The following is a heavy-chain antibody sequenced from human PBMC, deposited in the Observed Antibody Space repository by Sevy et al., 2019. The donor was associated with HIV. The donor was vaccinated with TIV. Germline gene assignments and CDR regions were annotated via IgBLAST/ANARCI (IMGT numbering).Heavy chain of an antibody. CDR2: IIPIFGTA. CDR1: GGTFSSYA. Sequence: ASVKVSCKASGGTFSSYAISWVRQAPGQGLEWMGGIIPIFGTANYAQKFQGRVTITADESTSTAYMELSSLRSEDTAVYYCARERYSSGWYYGMDVWGQGTTVTVSS. CDR3: ARERYSSGWYYGMDV. J-gene: IGHJ6*02. D-gene: IGHD6-19*01. V-gene: IGHV1-69*13.